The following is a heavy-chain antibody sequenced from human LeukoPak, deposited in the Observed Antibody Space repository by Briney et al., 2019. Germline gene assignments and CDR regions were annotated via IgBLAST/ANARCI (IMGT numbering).Heavy chain of an antibody. V-gene: IGHV4-34*01. CDR3: ARGHCNGGSCYSEGDY. D-gene: IGHD2-15*01. Sequence: SATLSLTCAVYGGSFSGYYWSWIRQPPGKGLEWIGEINHSGSTNYNPSLKSRVTISVDTSKNQFSLKLSSVTAADTAVYYCARGHCNGGSCYSEGDYWGQGTLVNVSS. CDR1: GGSFSGYY. CDR2: INHSGST. J-gene: IGHJ4*02.